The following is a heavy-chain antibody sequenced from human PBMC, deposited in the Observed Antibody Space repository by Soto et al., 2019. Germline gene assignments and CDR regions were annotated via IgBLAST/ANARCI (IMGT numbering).Heavy chain of an antibody. V-gene: IGHV1-69*02. CDR3: ATSYGSGYRAFDY. Sequence: QFQLVQSGAEVKKPGSSVKVSCKASGDTFSFYTINWVRQAPGLGLEWVGRINPILSMSNYAQKFQGRVTMTADKSTSTAYMELRSLRSEDTAMYYCATSYGSGYRAFDYWGQGALVTVSS. CDR1: GDTFSFYT. D-gene: IGHD3-10*01. J-gene: IGHJ4*02. CDR2: INPILSMS.